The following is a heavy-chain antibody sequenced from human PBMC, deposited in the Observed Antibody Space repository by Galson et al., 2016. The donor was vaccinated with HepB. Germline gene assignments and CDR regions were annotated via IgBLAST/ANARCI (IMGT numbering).Heavy chain of an antibody. CDR2: MSYSGTT. V-gene: IGHV4-39*02. CDR3: TRILPWFGRASNHFDL. J-gene: IGHJ4*02. D-gene: IGHD3-10*01. CDR1: GDSVTTSNYY. Sequence: ETLSLTCAVSGDSVTTSNYYWGWIRQPPGKRLELIATMSYSGTTYYSPSLESRVTVSVDTSKNHFSLELHSVTAADTAVYFCTRILPWFGRASNHFDLWGRGTLVTVSP.